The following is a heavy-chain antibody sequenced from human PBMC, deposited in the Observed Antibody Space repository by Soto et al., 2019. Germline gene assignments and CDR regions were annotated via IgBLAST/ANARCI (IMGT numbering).Heavy chain of an antibody. CDR2: IKPDGSER. V-gene: IGHV3-7*04. Sequence: EVQLVESGGGLVQPGGSLRLSCEASGFPFGTYWLTWVRQPPGKGLECVADIKPDGSERYYFDSVKGRFTISRDNAKNSLYLHMNSLRAEDTAVYYCSTDLNWEHYWGQGTLVTVSS. CDR1: GFPFGTYW. CDR3: STDLNWEHY. J-gene: IGHJ4*02. D-gene: IGHD7-27*01.